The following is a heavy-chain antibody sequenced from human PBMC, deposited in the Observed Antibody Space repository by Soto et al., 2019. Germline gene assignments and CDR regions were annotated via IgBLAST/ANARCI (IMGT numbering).Heavy chain of an antibody. CDR2: INHSGNT. J-gene: IGHJ4*02. D-gene: IGHD4-17*01. CDR3: ARGIDNGGYFDY. V-gene: IGHV4-34*01. Sequence: QVQLQQWGAGLLKPSETLSLTCAVYGGSFSGYYWSWIRQPPGKGLEWIGEINHSGNTNHNPSLKSRVTISVDASKNQFSLKLSSVTAADTAVYYGARGIDNGGYFDYWGQGTLVSVSS. CDR1: GGSFSGYY.